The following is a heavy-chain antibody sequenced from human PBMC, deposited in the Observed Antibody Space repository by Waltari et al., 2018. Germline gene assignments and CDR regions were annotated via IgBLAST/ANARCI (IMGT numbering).Heavy chain of an antibody. J-gene: IGHJ4*02. Sequence: EVQLVASGGGLVQPGGSLRLSCAASGFPFRSYSMNWVRQAPGKGLEWVSYISSSSGTIYYADAVKGRFTISRDNAKNSLYLQMNSLRAEDTAVYYCARRYSSGFDYWGQGTLVTVSS. CDR3: ARRYSSGFDY. CDR2: ISSSSGTI. D-gene: IGHD6-19*01. V-gene: IGHV3-48*04. CDR1: GFPFRSYS.